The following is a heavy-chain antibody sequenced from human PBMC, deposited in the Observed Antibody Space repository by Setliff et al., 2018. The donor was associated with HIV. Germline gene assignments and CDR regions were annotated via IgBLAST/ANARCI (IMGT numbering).Heavy chain of an antibody. CDR1: GFTVSSNY. Sequence: PGESLKISCAASGFTVSSNYMSWVRQAPGKGLEWVSVIYSGGSTYYADSVKGRFTISRDNSKNTLYLQMNSLRAEDTAVYYCARGQAFDIWGQGTMVTVSS. V-gene: IGHV3-66*02. CDR2: IYSGGST. J-gene: IGHJ3*02. CDR3: ARGQAFDI.